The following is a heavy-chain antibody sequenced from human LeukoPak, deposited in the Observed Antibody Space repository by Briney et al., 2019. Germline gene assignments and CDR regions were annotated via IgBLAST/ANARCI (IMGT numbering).Heavy chain of an antibody. CDR1: GGSISSYY. D-gene: IGHD2/OR15-2a*01. V-gene: IGHV4-59*01. Sequence: SETLSPTCTVSGGSISSYYWSWIRQPPGKGLEWIGYIYYSGSTNYNPSLKSRVTISVDTSKNQFSLSLSSVTAADTAVYYCATRPGGSDRFYPYFDFWGQGALVTVSA. CDR2: IYYSGST. J-gene: IGHJ4*02. CDR3: ATRPGGSDRFYPYFDF.